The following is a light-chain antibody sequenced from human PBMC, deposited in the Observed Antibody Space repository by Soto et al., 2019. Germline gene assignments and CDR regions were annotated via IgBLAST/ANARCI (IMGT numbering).Light chain of an antibody. CDR3: QKYDIAPRT. CDR1: PDINNY. CDR2: AAS. V-gene: IGKV1-27*01. Sequence: DIQMTQSPSSLSASVGDRVTITCRASPDINNYLAWYQQRPGKVPKLLIYAASTLQSGVPSRFSGSGSGTDCTLTISSLQPEDVATYYCQKYDIAPRTFGGGTKVEI. J-gene: IGKJ4*01.